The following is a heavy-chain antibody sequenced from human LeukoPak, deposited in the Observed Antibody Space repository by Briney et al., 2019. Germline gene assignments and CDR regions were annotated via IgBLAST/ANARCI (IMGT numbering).Heavy chain of an antibody. Sequence: GGSLRLSCAASGFTFSSYWMHWVRQAPGKGLVWVSRISIDETTTYTADSVKGRFTISRDNSKNTLYLQMNSLRAEDTAVYYCAKFGYSSGWSPYGSYYYGMDVWGQGTTVTVSS. V-gene: IGHV3-74*01. CDR1: GFTFSSYW. CDR2: ISIDETTT. J-gene: IGHJ6*02. D-gene: IGHD6-19*01. CDR3: AKFGYSSGWSPYGSYYYGMDV.